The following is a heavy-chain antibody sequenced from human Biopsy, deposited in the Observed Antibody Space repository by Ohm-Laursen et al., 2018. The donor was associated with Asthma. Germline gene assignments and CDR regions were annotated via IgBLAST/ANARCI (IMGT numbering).Heavy chain of an antibody. CDR1: GGTFSNFA. Sequence: VSSVKVSCKSPGGTFSNFAISWVRQAPGQGLEWLGGIMTVFGTTNYAQKFQGRVTITADESTSTAYMEVTSLRSEDTAVYYCARSYDTDSYPVLVLDYWGQGTLVTVSS. CDR3: ARSYDTDSYPVLVLDY. CDR2: IMTVFGTT. V-gene: IGHV1-69*01. D-gene: IGHD3-22*01. J-gene: IGHJ4*02.